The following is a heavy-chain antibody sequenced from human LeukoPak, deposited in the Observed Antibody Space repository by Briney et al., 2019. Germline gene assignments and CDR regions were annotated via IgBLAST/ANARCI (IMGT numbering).Heavy chain of an antibody. V-gene: IGHV4-34*01. CDR1: VGSFSGYY. J-gene: IGHJ3*02. Sequence: SETLSLTCAVYVGSFSGYYWSWIRQPPGKGLEWIGEINHSGSTNYNPSLKSRVTISVDTSKNQFSLKLSSVTAADTAVYYCARKKYYYDSSGYYPDAFDIWGQGTMVTVSS. D-gene: IGHD3-22*01. CDR3: ARKKYYYDSSGYYPDAFDI. CDR2: INHSGST.